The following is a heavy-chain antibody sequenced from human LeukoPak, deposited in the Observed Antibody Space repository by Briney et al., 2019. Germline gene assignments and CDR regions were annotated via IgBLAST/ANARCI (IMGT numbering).Heavy chain of an antibody. CDR3: ARRGSYDCSSTSCYGPLPGNWFDP. D-gene: IGHD2-2*01. V-gene: IGHV3-7*01. CDR1: GFTFSSYW. Sequence: GGSLRLSCAASGFTFSSYWMSWVRQAPGKGLEWVANIKQDGSEKYYVDSVKGRFTISRDNAKNSLYLQMNSLRAEDTAVYYCARRGSYDCSSTSCYGPLPGNWFDPWGQGTLVTVSS. J-gene: IGHJ5*02. CDR2: IKQDGSEK.